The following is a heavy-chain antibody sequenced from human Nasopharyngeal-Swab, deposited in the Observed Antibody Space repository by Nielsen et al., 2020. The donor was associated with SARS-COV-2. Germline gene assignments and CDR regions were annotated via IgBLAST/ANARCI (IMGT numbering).Heavy chain of an antibody. D-gene: IGHD6-25*01. V-gene: IGHV3-30*18. CDR1: GFTFSSYG. J-gene: IGHJ6*02. CDR2: ISYDGSNK. CDR3: AKDCGLRAAYYYYGMDV. Sequence: GESLKISCAASGFTFSSYGMHWVRQAPGKGLEWVAVISYDGSNKYYADSVKGRFTISRDNSKNTLYLQMNSLRAEDTAVYSCAKDCGLRAAYYYYGMDVWGQGTTVTVSS.